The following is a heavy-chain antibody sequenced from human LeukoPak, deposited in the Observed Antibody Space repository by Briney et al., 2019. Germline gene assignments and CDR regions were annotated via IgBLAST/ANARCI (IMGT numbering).Heavy chain of an antibody. Sequence: AGGSLRLSCAASGFTFSNYAMSWVRQAPGKGLEWVSAINAGGATYSADSVKGRFTISRDNSKNTLYLQMYSLRAEDTALYFCVKVDAVISPGIDYWGQGTLVTVSS. D-gene: IGHD3-10*01. J-gene: IGHJ4*02. V-gene: IGHV3-23*01. CDR3: VKVDAVISPGIDY. CDR1: GFTFSNYA. CDR2: INAGGAT.